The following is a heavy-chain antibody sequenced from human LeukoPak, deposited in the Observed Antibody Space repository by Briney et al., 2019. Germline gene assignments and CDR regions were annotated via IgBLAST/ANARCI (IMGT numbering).Heavy chain of an antibody. J-gene: IGHJ4*02. CDR1: GGSISSGDYY. CDR2: IYYSGST. D-gene: IGHD5-18*01. Sequence: PSQTLSLTCTLSGGSISSGDYYWDWIRQPPGKGLEWIGYIYYSGSTYYNPSLKSRATISVDTSKNQFSLKLSSVTAADTALYYCARWGYGWPSPYYFDYWGQGTLVTVSS. CDR3: ARWGYGWPSPYYFDY. V-gene: IGHV4-30-4*08.